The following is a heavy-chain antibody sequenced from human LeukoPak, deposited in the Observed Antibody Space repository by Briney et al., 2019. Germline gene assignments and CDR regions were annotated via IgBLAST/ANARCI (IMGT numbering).Heavy chain of an antibody. V-gene: IGHV1-8*01. CDR3: ARSYDAFDI. CDR1: GYTFTSYD. CDR2: MNPNSGNT. J-gene: IGHJ3*02. Sequence: GASVKVSCKASGYTFTSYDINWVRQATGQGLEWMGWMNPNSGNTGYAQKLQGRVTMTTDTSTSTAYMELRSLRSDDTAVYYCARSYDAFDIWGQGTMVTVSS.